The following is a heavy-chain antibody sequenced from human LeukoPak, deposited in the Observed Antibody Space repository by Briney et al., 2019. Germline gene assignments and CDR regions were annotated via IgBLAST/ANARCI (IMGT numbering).Heavy chain of an antibody. CDR1: GGSISSSGYS. CDR2: IYHSGST. CDR3: ARGGSTTVVSFDY. V-gene: IGHV4-30-2*01. J-gene: IGHJ4*02. D-gene: IGHD4-23*01. Sequence: SETLSLTCTVSGGSISSSGYSWTWIRQPPGKGLEWIGYIYHSGSTFYNPSLKSRVTISIDRSKNQFSLKLTSVTAADTGVYYCARGGSTTVVSFDYWGQGTLVTVS.